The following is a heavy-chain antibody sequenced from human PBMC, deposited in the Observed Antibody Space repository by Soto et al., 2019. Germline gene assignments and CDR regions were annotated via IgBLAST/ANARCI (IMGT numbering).Heavy chain of an antibody. CDR2: IDWGDEE. CDR3: ARIRNTRGSGWYYFDY. V-gene: IGHV2-70*01. J-gene: IGHJ4*02. CDR1: GFSLSTSGMC. Sequence: SGPTLVNPTQTLTLTCTFSGFSLSTSGMCVSWIRQPPGKALEWLALIDWGDEEYYSTSLKTRLTISKNTSKNQVVLTITNMDPVDTATYYCARIRNTRGSGWYYFDYWGQGTLVTVSS. D-gene: IGHD6-19*01.